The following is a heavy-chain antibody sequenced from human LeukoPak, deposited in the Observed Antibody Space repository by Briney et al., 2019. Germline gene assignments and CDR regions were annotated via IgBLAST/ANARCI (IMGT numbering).Heavy chain of an antibody. V-gene: IGHV3-30-3*01. CDR1: GFTFSSYA. J-gene: IGHJ6*02. CDR3: ASDLGYCSSTSCYTRYYYGMDV. Sequence: GGSLRLSCAASGFTFSSYAMHWVRQAPGKGLEWVAVISYDGSNKYYADSVKGRFTISRDNSKNTLYLQMNSLRAEDTAVYYCASDLGYCSSTSCYTRYYYGMDVWGQGTTVTVSS. D-gene: IGHD2-2*02. CDR2: ISYDGSNK.